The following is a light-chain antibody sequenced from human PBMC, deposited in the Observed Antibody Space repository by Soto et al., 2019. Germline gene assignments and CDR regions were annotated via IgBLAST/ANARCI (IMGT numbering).Light chain of an antibody. V-gene: IGLV2-14*01. J-gene: IGLJ1*01. Sequence: QSALIQPASVSGSPGQSITISCTGTSRGVGGSNYVSWYQHHPHRAPKLLIYEVNYRPSGVSSRFSGSKSGNTASLTISGLQAEDEADYYCNSYTSSNTLEVFGVGTKVTVL. CDR1: SRGVGGSNY. CDR3: NSYTSSNTLEV. CDR2: EVN.